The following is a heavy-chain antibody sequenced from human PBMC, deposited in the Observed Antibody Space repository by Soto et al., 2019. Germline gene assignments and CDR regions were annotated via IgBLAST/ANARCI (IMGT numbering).Heavy chain of an antibody. CDR2: IYYSGST. V-gene: IGHV4-31*03. Sequence: KPSETLSLTCTVSGGSISSGGYYWSWIRQHPGKGLEWIGYIYYSGSTYYNPSLKSRVTISVDTSKNQFSLKLSSVTAADTAVYYCARLPGYSSSWYSVNWFDPWGQGTLVTVSS. CDR3: ARLPGYSSSWYSVNWFDP. D-gene: IGHD6-13*01. J-gene: IGHJ5*02. CDR1: GGSISSGGYY.